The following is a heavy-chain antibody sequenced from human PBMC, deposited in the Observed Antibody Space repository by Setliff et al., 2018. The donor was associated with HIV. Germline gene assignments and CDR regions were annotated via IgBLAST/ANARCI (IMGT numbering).Heavy chain of an antibody. V-gene: IGHV4-34*01. Sequence: PSETLSLTCAVYGGSFSGYCWSWIRQPPGKGLEWIGEIKHSGSTNYNPSLKSRVTTSVDTSKNQFSLKLSSVTAADTAVYYCARVSCSSWYSIPRSYYYSMDVWGTGTTVTVSS. J-gene: IGHJ6*03. D-gene: IGHD6-13*01. CDR3: ARVSCSSWYSIPRSYYYSMDV. CDR1: GGSFSGYC. CDR2: IKHSGST.